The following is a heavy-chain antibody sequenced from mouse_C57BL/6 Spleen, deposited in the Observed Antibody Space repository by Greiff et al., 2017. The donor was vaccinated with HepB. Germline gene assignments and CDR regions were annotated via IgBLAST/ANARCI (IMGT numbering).Heavy chain of an antibody. J-gene: IGHJ2*01. D-gene: IGHD4-1*01. CDR2: IYPGDGDT. Sequence: QVQLKESGAELVKPGASVKISCKASGYAFSSYWMNWVKQRPGKGLEWIGQIYPGDGDTNYNGKFKGKATLTADKSSSTAYMQLSSLTSEDSAVYFCARSNWDYFDYWGQGTTLTVSS. CDR3: ARSNWDYFDY. V-gene: IGHV1-80*01. CDR1: GYAFSSYW.